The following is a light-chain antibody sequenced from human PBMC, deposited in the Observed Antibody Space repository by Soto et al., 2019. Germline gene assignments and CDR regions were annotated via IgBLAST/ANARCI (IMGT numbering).Light chain of an antibody. CDR1: QSISSW. CDR2: DAS. CDR3: QQYSSYSRGT. Sequence: DIQMTQSPSTLSASVGDRVTITCRASQSISSWLAWYQQRPGKTPRLLIYDASTLESGVPSRFSGSGSGTEFTLPISSLQPDDFATYYCQQYSSYSRGTFGPGNKGDIK. V-gene: IGKV1-5*01. J-gene: IGKJ3*01.